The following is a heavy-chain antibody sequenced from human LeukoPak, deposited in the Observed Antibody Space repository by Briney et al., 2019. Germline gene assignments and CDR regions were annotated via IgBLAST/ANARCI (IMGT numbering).Heavy chain of an antibody. CDR1: GFTFSSYS. CDR3: ARWEDDYVWGSYRYTVAFDI. CDR2: ISSSSSYI. D-gene: IGHD3-16*02. J-gene: IGHJ3*02. V-gene: IGHV3-21*01. Sequence: SGGSLRLSRAASGFTFSSYSMNWVRQAPGKGLEWVSSISSSSSYIYYADSVKGRFTISRDNAKNSLYLQMNSLRAEDTAVYYCARWEDDYVWGSYRYTVAFDIWGQGTMVTVSS.